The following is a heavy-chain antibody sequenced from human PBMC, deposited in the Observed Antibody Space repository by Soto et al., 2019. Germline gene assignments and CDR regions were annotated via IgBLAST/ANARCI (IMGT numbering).Heavy chain of an antibody. V-gene: IGHV4-39*01. J-gene: IGHJ5*02. CDR2: IYYSGST. Sequence: SETLSLTCTVSGCSISSSSFYWGWIRQPPVKGLEWIGSIYYSGSTYYNPSLKSRVTISVDTSKNQFSLKLSSVTAADTAVYYCARHVTGAGTGSSRFDPWGQGTLVTVSS. CDR1: GCSISSSSFY. D-gene: IGHD3-10*01. CDR3: ARHVTGAGTGSSRFDP.